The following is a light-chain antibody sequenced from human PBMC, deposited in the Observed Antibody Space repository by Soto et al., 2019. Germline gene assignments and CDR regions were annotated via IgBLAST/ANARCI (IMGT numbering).Light chain of an antibody. J-gene: IGLJ1*01. CDR2: DVT. CDR3: SSCTSSITYV. Sequence: QSALTQPASVSGSPGQSITISCTGTSSDVGGYNSVSWYRQDPGKAPKLMIYDVTNRPSGVSNRFSGSKSGNTASLTISGLQAEDEADYYCSSCTSSITYVFGTGTKLTVL. CDR1: SSDVGGYNS. V-gene: IGLV2-14*01.